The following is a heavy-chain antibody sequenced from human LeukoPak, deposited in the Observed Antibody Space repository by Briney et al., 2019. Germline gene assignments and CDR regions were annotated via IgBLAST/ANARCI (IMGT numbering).Heavy chain of an antibody. CDR1: GFTFSSYA. CDR2: ISGSGDNT. CDR3: AKGSYYDSSGSFYFDY. Sequence: SLRLSCAASGFTFSSYAMSWVRQAPGKGLEWVSGISGSGDNTYYADSVKGRFTISRDNSKNTLYVQVNSLGTEDTAAYYCAKGSYYDSSGSFYFDYWGQGTLVTVSS. D-gene: IGHD3-22*01. J-gene: IGHJ4*02. V-gene: IGHV3-23*01.